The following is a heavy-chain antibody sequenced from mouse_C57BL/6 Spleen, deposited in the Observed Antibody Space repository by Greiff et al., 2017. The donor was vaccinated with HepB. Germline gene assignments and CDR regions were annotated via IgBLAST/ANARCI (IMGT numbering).Heavy chain of an antibody. CDR3: TRASYDYDEGYYYAMDY. CDR2: IDPETGGT. Sequence: QVHVKQSGAELVRPGASVTLSCKASGYTFTDYEMHWVKQTPVHGLEWIGAIDPETGGTAYNQKFKGKAILTADKSSSTAYMELRSLTSEDSAVYYCTRASYDYDEGYYYAMDYWGQGTSVTVSS. CDR1: GYTFTDYE. J-gene: IGHJ4*01. V-gene: IGHV1-15*01. D-gene: IGHD2-4*01.